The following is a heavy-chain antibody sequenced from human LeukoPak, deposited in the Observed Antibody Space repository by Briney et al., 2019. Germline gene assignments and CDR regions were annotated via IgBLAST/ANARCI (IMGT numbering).Heavy chain of an antibody. CDR3: AKDSRSAVAGSNSGFDY. CDR1: GFTFDDYA. D-gene: IGHD6-19*01. CDR2: ISWNSGSI. V-gene: IGHV3-9*03. Sequence: GGSLRLSCAASGFTFDDYAMHWVRQAPGQGLEWVSGISWNSGSIGYADSVKGRFTIARDNAKNSLYLQMNSLRAEDMALYYCAKDSRSAVAGSNSGFDYWGQGTLVTVSS. J-gene: IGHJ4*02.